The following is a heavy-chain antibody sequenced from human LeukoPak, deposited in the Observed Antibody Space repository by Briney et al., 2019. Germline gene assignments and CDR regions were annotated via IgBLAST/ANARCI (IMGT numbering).Heavy chain of an antibody. CDR3: AKDLLYCSSTSCYFGFDY. CDR2: ISGSGGST. J-gene: IGHJ4*02. V-gene: IGHV3-23*01. Sequence: GGSLRLSCAASGFTFSSYAMSWVRQAPGKGLEWVSAISGSGGSTYYADSVKGRFTISRDNSKNTLYLKMNSLRAEDTAVYYCAKDLLYCSSTSCYFGFDYWGQGTLVTVSS. D-gene: IGHD2-2*01. CDR1: GFTFSSYA.